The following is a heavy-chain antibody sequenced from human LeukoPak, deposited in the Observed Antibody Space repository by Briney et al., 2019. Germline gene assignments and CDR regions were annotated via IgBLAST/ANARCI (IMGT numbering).Heavy chain of an antibody. V-gene: IGHV3-49*04. CDR3: SRAYSTGWLGINDY. Sequence: GGSLRLSCVASGFTFSRYFMNWVRQAPGKGLEWVGFIRNKANGGTADYAASVKGRFTISRDDSKTIAYLQMNSLKIEDTAVYYCSRAYSTGWLGINDYWGQGAQVTVSS. CDR1: GFTFSRYF. CDR2: IRNKANGGTA. D-gene: IGHD6-19*01. J-gene: IGHJ4*02.